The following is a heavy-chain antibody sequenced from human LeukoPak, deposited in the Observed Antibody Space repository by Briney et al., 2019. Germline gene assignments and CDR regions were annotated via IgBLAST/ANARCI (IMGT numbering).Heavy chain of an antibody. V-gene: IGHV1-69*04. CDR3: ARDPGDEYSSSSDH. CDR1: GGTFSSYT. CDR2: IIPILGIA. Sequence: ASVKVSCKASGGTFSSYTISWVRQAPGQGLEWIGRIIPILGIANYAQKFQGRVTITADKSTSTAYMELSSLRSEDTAVYYCARDPGDEYSSSSDHRGQGTLVTVSS. D-gene: IGHD6-6*01. J-gene: IGHJ5*02.